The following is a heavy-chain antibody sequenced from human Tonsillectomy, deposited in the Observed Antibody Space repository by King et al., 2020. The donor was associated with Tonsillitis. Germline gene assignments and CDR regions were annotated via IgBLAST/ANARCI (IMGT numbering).Heavy chain of an antibody. CDR1: GFTFSSYA. CDR3: VKGGYCSSTSCKGYFDS. Sequence: QLVQSGGGLVQPGGSLRLSCSASGFTFSSYAMHWVRQAPGRGLEYVSAVSSNGGSTYYADSVKGRFTISRDNSKNTLYLQMSSLRAEDTAVYYCVKGGYCSSTSCKGYFDSWGQGTLVIVSS. D-gene: IGHD2-2*03. V-gene: IGHV3-64D*06. J-gene: IGHJ4*02. CDR2: VSSNGGST.